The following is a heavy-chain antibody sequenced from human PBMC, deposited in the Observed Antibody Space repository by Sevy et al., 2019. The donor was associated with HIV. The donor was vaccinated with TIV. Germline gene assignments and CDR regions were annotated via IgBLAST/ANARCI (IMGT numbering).Heavy chain of an antibody. V-gene: IGHV3-23*01. D-gene: IGHD6-13*01. J-gene: IGHJ5*02. CDR3: AKDNKAAAEEDWFDP. Sequence: GGSLRLSCAASGFTFSSYAMSWVRQAPGKGLEWVSAICGSGGSTYYADSVKGRFTISRDNSKNTLYLQMNSLRAEDTAVYYCAKDNKAAAEEDWFDPWGQGTLVTVSS. CDR2: ICGSGGST. CDR1: GFTFSSYA.